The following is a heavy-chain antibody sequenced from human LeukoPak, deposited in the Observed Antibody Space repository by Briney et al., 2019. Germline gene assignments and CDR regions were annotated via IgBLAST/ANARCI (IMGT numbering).Heavy chain of an antibody. J-gene: IGHJ4*02. D-gene: IGHD4-17*01. CDR3: ARLIHDDYGDYDPYYFDY. CDR1: GFTFSSYE. V-gene: IGHV3-7*01. CDR2: IKQDGSEK. Sequence: PGGSLRLSCAASGFTFSSYEMDWVRQAPGKGLEWVANIKQDGSEKYYVDSVKGRFTISRDNAKNSLYLQMNSLRAEDTAVYYCARLIHDDYGDYDPYYFDYWGQGTLVTVSS.